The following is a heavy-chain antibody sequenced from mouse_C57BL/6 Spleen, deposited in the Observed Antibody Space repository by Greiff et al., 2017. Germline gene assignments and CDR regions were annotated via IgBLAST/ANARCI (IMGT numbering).Heavy chain of an antibody. CDR2: ISSGGSYT. D-gene: IGHD2-4*01. CDR3: ARQDDYDGTTDFDY. J-gene: IGHJ2*01. Sequence: EVKVVESGGDLVKPGGSLKLSCAASGFTFSSYGMSWVRQTPDKRLEWVATISSGGSYTYYPDSVKGRFTISRDNAKNTLYLQMSSLKSEDTAMYYCARQDDYDGTTDFDYWGQGTTLTVSS. V-gene: IGHV5-6*01. CDR1: GFTFSSYG.